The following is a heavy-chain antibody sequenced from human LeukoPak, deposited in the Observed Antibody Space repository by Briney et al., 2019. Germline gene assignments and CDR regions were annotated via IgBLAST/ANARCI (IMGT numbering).Heavy chain of an antibody. Sequence: SETLSLTCTVSGGSISSGGYYWSWIRQHPGKGLEWIGYIYYSGSTYYNPSLKSRVTISVDTSKNQFSLKLSSVTAADTAVYYCARMHTAISVGFDYWGQGTLVTVSS. D-gene: IGHD5-18*01. CDR1: GGSISSGGYY. CDR2: IYYSGST. V-gene: IGHV4-31*03. CDR3: ARMHTAISVGFDY. J-gene: IGHJ4*02.